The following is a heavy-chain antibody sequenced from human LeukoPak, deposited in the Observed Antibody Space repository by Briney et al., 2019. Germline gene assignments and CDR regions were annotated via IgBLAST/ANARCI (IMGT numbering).Heavy chain of an antibody. D-gene: IGHD2-2*01. V-gene: IGHV4-39*01. CDR3: ARLECNQLLPRGY. CDR2: VCYSGRP. J-gene: IGHJ4*02. CDR1: CGSINRSRYY. Sequence: SETLSLTCTVWCGSINRSRYYYGGIRQPPGKGLEWIGSVCYSGRPHYNQSPRSRVTLSVDTSKNQFSLKLSSVTAADTAVYYCARLECNQLLPRGYWGQGTLVTVSS.